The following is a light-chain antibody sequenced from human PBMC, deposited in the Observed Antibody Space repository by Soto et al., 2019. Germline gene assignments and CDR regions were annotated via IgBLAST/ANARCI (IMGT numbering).Light chain of an antibody. CDR3: SSYAGSNVV. Sequence: QSALTQPPSASGSPGQSVTISCTGTSSDVGGYNFVSWYQQHPGKAPKLMIFEVSKRPSGVPDRFSGSKSGSTASLTVSGRQAEDEADYCCSSYAGSNVVFGGGTKVTVL. CDR2: EVS. J-gene: IGLJ2*01. V-gene: IGLV2-8*01. CDR1: SSDVGGYNF.